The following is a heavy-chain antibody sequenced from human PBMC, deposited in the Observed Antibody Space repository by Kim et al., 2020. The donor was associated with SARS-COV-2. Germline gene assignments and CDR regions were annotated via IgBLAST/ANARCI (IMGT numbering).Heavy chain of an antibody. Sequence: EPVKGQFTISRDNSKNTLYLQMNRLRAEETAVYYCAKDRTRMIVGEYFDYWGQGTLVTVSS. D-gene: IGHD3-22*01. J-gene: IGHJ4*02. CDR3: AKDRTRMIVGEYFDY. V-gene: IGHV3-23*01.